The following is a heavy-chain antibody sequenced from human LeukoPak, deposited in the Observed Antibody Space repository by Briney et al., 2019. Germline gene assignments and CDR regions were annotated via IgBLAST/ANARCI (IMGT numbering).Heavy chain of an antibody. J-gene: IGHJ4*02. D-gene: IGHD6-19*01. CDR1: GGSISSNTFY. V-gene: IGHV4-39*01. CDR3: ARHYGSSGWPYYFDS. Sequence: SETLSLTCTVSGGSISSNTFYWGWIRQPPGKGLEWIASVSYSGYTYYKSSLKSRVTMSVDTSKTQFSLRLSSVTAADSAVYYCARHYGSSGWPYYFDSWGQGTLVTVSS. CDR2: VSYSGYT.